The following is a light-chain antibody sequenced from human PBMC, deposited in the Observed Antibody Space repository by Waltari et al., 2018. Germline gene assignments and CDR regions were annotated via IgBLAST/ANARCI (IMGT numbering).Light chain of an antibody. J-gene: IGLJ2*01. Sequence: QSALTQPPSASGSPGQSVTIPCTGTSRDVGGYNYGSWYQQHPGKAPKLMIYEVSKRPSGVPDRFSGSKSGNTASLTVSGLQAEDEADYYCSSYAGSNIVFGGGTKLTVL. CDR2: EVS. CDR1: SRDVGGYNY. V-gene: IGLV2-8*01. CDR3: SSYAGSNIV.